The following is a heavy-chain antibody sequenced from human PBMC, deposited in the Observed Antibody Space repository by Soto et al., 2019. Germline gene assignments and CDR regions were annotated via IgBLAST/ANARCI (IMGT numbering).Heavy chain of an antibody. Sequence: GASVKVSCKASGGTFSSYAISWVRQAPGQGLEWMGGIIPIFGTANYAQKFQGRVTITADESTSTAYMELSSLRSEDTAVYYCARTRSYDSSDPLRGRDVWGQGTTVTVSS. V-gene: IGHV1-69*13. CDR1: GGTFSSYA. J-gene: IGHJ6*02. CDR3: ARTRSYDSSDPLRGRDV. D-gene: IGHD3-22*01. CDR2: IIPIFGTA.